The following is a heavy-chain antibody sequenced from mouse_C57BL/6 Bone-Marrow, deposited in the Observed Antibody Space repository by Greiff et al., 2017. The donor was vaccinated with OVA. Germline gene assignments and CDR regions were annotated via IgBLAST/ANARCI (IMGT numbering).Heavy chain of an antibody. CDR1: GFTFSDYG. CDR2: ISNLAYSI. Sequence: EVQLVESGGGLVQPGGSLKLSCAASGFTFSDYGMAWVRQAPRKGPEWVAFISNLAYSIYYADTVTGRFTISRENAKNTLYLEMSSLRSEDTAMYYCARQDYDGNYYAMDYWGQGTSVTVSS. D-gene: IGHD2-4*01. V-gene: IGHV5-15*01. CDR3: ARQDYDGNYYAMDY. J-gene: IGHJ4*01.